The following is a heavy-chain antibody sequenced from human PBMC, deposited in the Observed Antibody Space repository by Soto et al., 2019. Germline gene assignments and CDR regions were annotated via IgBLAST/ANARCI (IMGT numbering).Heavy chain of an antibody. J-gene: IGHJ6*02. D-gene: IGHD2-2*01. Sequence: PSETLSLTCAVNGASFSGYFWNWFRQPPGKGLEWIGEVDDSGRKKYNSSLKSRVTISVDTSKNQYSLNVTSVTAADAAVFYCARGRRGHICSSTSCSPIYYYGVDVWGQGTTVTVSS. V-gene: IGHV4-34*01. CDR3: ARGRRGHICSSTSCSPIYYYGVDV. CDR1: GASFSGYF. CDR2: VDDSGRK.